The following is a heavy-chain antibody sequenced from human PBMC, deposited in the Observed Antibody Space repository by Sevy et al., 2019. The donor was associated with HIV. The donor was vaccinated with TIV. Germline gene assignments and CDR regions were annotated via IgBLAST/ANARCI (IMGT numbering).Heavy chain of an antibody. CDR1: GFTFSSYG. D-gene: IGHD3-16*02. Sequence: GGSLRLSCAASGFTFSSYGMHWVRQAPGKGLEWVAFIRYDGSNKYYADSVKGRFTISRDNSKNTLYLQMNSLRAEDTAVYYCAKVFLYLGELSLAPFDYWGQGTLVTVSS. CDR3: AKVFLYLGELSLAPFDY. CDR2: IRYDGSNK. V-gene: IGHV3-30*02. J-gene: IGHJ4*02.